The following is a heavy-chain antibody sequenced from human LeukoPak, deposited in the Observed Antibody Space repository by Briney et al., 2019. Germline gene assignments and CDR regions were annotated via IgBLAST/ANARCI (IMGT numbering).Heavy chain of an antibody. D-gene: IGHD3-10*01. CDR1: GYTFTSFA. J-gene: IGHJ5*02. V-gene: IGHV7-4-1*02. CDR3: ARAPSELLWFGANWFDP. CDR2: INTNTGNP. Sequence: ASVKVSCKASGYTFTSFAMNWVRQAPGQGLEWMGWINTNTGNPTYAQGFTGRFVFSLDTSVSTAYLHISSLKAEDTAVYYCARAPSELLWFGANWFDPWGQGTLVTVSS.